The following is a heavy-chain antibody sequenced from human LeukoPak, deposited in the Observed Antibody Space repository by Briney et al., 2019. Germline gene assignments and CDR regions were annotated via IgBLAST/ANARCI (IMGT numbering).Heavy chain of an antibody. CDR2: IYSGGST. V-gene: IGHV3-53*01. CDR3: ARGTTDYYYYGMDV. CDR1: GFTVSSNY. Sequence: GGSLRLSCAASGFTVSSNYMSWVRQAPGKGLEWVSVIYSGGSTYYADSVKGRFTISRDNSKNTLYLQMNSLRAEDTAVYYCARGTTDYYYYGMDVWGQGTTVTVSS. J-gene: IGHJ6*02. D-gene: IGHD2/OR15-2a*01.